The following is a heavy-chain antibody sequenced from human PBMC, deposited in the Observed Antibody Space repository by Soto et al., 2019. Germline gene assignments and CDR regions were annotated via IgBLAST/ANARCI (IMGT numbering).Heavy chain of an antibody. CDR2: IDYSGST. CDR1: GGSISSSTYY. CDR3: AREWNYHGEGWFDP. V-gene: IGHV4-39*02. D-gene: IGHD1-7*01. Sequence: QLQLQESGPGLVKPSETLSLTCTVSGGSISSSTYYWGWVRQPPGKGLEWIGSIDYSGSTYYNPSLKSRVTIFVDTSSTQFSLRVHFVTAADTAVYYCAREWNYHGEGWFDPWGQGTLVTVSS. J-gene: IGHJ5*02.